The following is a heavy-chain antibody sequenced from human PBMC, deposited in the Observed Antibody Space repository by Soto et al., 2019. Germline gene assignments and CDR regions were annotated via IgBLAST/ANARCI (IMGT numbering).Heavy chain of an antibody. CDR1: EYTFTDNY. D-gene: IGHD2-2*01. V-gene: IGHV1-2*02. CDR2: LNPNSGAT. J-gene: IGHJ4*02. Sequence: ASVKVSCKTSEYTFTDNYIYWIRQAPGQGLEWMGWLNPNSGATDFAQRFQGRVTLTSDTSISTAYMELNRLTSDDTAVFYCARQSCGSTGCFYDYWGPGTLVTVSS. CDR3: ARQSCGSTGCFYDY.